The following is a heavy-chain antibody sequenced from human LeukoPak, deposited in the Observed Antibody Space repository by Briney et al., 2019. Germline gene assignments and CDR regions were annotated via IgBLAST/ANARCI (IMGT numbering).Heavy chain of an antibody. D-gene: IGHD6-6*01. J-gene: IGHJ5*02. CDR1: GGSISSGDYY. Sequence: SETLSLTCTVSGGSISSGDYYWRWIRQPPGTGVEWIGYIYYSGSTYYNPSLKSRVTISVDASKNQFSLKLSSVTAADTAVYYCARPIAARPHWFDPWGQGTLVTVSS. V-gene: IGHV4-30-4*08. CDR2: IYYSGST. CDR3: ARPIAARPHWFDP.